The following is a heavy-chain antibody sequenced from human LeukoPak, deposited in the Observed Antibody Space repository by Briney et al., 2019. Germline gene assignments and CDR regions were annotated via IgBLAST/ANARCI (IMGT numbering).Heavy chain of an antibody. CDR1: GYTFTGYY. D-gene: IGHD3-10*01. CDR3: ASGHGSVHDAFDI. V-gene: IGHV1-2*04. J-gene: IGHJ3*02. Sequence: ASVKVSCKASGYTFTGYYMHWGRQAPGQGLEWMGWINPNSGGTNYAQKFQGWVTMTRDTSISTAYMELSRLRSDDTAVYYCASGHGSVHDAFDIWGQGTMVTVSS. CDR2: INPNSGGT.